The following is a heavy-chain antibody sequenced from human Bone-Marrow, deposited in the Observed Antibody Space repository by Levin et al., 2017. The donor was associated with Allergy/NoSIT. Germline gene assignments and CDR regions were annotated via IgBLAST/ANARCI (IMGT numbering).Heavy chain of an antibody. D-gene: IGHD4-17*01. CDR3: AKRGDYGDANWFDP. V-gene: IGHV3-23*01. J-gene: IGHJ5*02. CDR1: GFTFSSYA. CDR2: ISGSGGST. Sequence: SCAASGFTFSSYAMSWVRQAPGKGLEWVSAISGSGGSTYYADSVKGRFTISRDNSKNTLYLQMNSLRAEDTAVYYCAKRGDYGDANWFDPWGQGTLVSVSS.